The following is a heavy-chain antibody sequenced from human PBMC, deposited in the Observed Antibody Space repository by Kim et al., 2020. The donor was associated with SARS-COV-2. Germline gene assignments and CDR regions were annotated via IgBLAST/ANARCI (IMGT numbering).Heavy chain of an antibody. V-gene: IGHV3-33*05. Sequence: GGSLRLSCAASGFTFSSYGMHWVRQAPGKGLEWVAVTSYDGSNKYYADSVKGRFTISRDNSKNTLYLQMNSLRAEDTAVYYCVREIRLLGYCSGGSCREAPGYWGQGTLVTVSS. CDR3: VREIRLLGYCSGGSCREAPGY. J-gene: IGHJ4*02. CDR2: TSYDGSNK. CDR1: GFTFSSYG. D-gene: IGHD2-15*01.